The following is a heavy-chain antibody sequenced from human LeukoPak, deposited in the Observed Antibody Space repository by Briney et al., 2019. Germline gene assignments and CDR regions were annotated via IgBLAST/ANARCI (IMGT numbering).Heavy chain of an antibody. J-gene: IGHJ3*02. CDR2: IYWNDDK. CDR1: GFSLSTSGVG. Sequence: KRSGPTLVNPTQTLTLTCTFSGFSLSTSGVGVGWIRQPPGKALEWLALIYWNDDKRYSPSLKSRLTITKDTSKNQVVLTMTNMDPVDTATYYCAHRPLYGGNPDDAFDIWGQGTMVTVSS. CDR3: AHRPLYGGNPDDAFDI. D-gene: IGHD4-23*01. V-gene: IGHV2-5*01.